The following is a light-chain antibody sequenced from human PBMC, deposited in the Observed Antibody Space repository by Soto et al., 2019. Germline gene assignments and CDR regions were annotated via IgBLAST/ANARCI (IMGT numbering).Light chain of an antibody. CDR2: EGS. V-gene: IGLV2-23*01. J-gene: IGLJ7*01. CDR3: CSYAGSSTLV. Sequence: QSALTQPASVPGSPGQSITISCTGTSSDVGSYNLVSWYQQHPGKAPKLMIYEGSKRPSGVSNRFSGSKSGNTASLTISGLQAEDEADYYCCSYAGSSTLVFGGGTQLTVL. CDR1: SSDVGSYNL.